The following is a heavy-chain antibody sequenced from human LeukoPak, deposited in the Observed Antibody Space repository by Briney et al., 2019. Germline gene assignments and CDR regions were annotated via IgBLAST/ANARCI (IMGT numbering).Heavy chain of an antibody. CDR1: GGSINGYY. Sequence: SETLSLTCTVSGGSINGYYWTWIRQPPGKGLEWIGEINHSGSTNYNPSLKSRVTISVDTSKNQFSLKLSSVTAADTAVYYCARGWGRSSPREWGQGTLVTVSS. V-gene: IGHV4-34*01. D-gene: IGHD6-6*01. CDR2: INHSGST. J-gene: IGHJ4*02. CDR3: ARGWGRSSPRE.